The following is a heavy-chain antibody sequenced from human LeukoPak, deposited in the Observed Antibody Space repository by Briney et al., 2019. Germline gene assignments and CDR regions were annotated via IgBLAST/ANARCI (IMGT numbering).Heavy chain of an antibody. CDR3: AKATLATTYFDS. J-gene: IGHJ4*02. CDR2: ISGRGDTI. Sequence: GGSLRLSCAASGFTFSTYAMSWVRQTPGMGLEWVLAISGRGDTIFYADSVKGRFTVSRDNSKSTLYLQVNSLRAEDTAVYYCAKATLATTYFDSWGQGTLVTVSS. D-gene: IGHD5-24*01. CDR1: GFTFSTYA. V-gene: IGHV3-23*01.